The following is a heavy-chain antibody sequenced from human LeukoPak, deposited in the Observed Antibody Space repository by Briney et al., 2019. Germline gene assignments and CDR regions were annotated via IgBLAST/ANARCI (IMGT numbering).Heavy chain of an antibody. CDR1: GDSISNSNYY. Sequence: SETLSLTCTVSGDSISNSNYYWGWIRQPPGKGLEWIGSIYYSGSTYYNPSLKSRVTIFVDTSKNQFSLKLSSVTAADTVVYYCARAGLQWVGEQLVPYYFDNWGQGTLVTVSS. J-gene: IGHJ4*02. D-gene: IGHD3-10*01. CDR2: IYYSGST. CDR3: ARAGLQWVGEQLVPYYFDN. V-gene: IGHV4-39*01.